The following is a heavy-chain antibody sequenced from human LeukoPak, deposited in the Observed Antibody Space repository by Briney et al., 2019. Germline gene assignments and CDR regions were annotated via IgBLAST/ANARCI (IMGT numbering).Heavy chain of an antibody. CDR2: ISWNSGSI. D-gene: IGHD3-3*01. CDR3: AKDTGRPTDAITMEDNAFDI. CDR1: GFTFDDYA. V-gene: IGHV3-9*01. Sequence: TGGSLRLSCAASGFTFDDYAMHWVRRAPGKGLEWVSGISWNSGSIGYAGSVKGRFTISRDNAKNSLYLQVDSLRAEDTALYYCAKDTGRPTDAITMEDNAFDIWGQGTMVTVSS. J-gene: IGHJ3*02.